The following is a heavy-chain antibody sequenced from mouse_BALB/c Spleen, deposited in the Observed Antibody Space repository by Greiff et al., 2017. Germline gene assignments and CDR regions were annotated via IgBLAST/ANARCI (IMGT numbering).Heavy chain of an antibody. Sequence: EVQLVESGGGLVKPGGSLKLSCAASGFAFSSYDMSWVRQTPEKRLEWVAYISSGGGSTYYPDTVKGRFTISRDNAKNTLYLQMSSLKSEDTAMYYCARHGGFITTASYYFDYWGQGTTLTVSS. D-gene: IGHD1-2*01. CDR2: ISSGGGST. CDR1: GFAFSSYD. V-gene: IGHV5-12-1*01. CDR3: ARHGGFITTASYYFDY. J-gene: IGHJ2*01.